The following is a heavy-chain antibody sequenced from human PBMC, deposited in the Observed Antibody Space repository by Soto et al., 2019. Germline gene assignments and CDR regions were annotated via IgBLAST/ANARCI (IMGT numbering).Heavy chain of an antibody. J-gene: IGHJ4*02. CDR2: IGTSGTPV. CDR1: GFTFKTYN. V-gene: IGHV3-48*02. D-gene: IGHD6-19*01. Sequence: EVQLEESGGALVQPGGSLRLSCAASGFTFKTYNMNWVRQAPGKGLEWVSYIGTSGTPVYYADSVKGRFTISRDNAKNSLFLQMHSLRDEDTALYFCARDPSPDSSCWYYFDYWGQGTLVTVSS. CDR3: ARDPSPDSSCWYYFDY.